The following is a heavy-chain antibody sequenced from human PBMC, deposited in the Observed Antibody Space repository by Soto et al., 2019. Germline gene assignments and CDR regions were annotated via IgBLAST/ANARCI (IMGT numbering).Heavy chain of an antibody. Sequence: GGSLRLSCVASEFSFSTYNMNWVRQAPGKGLEWVSFISSTSSRIHYADSVKGRFTISRDNAKNSLYLQMNSLRAEDTAVYYCARDPAADGYYGMDVWGQGTTVTVSS. J-gene: IGHJ6*02. CDR1: EFSFSTYN. CDR3: ARDPAADGYYGMDV. CDR2: ISSTSSRI. V-gene: IGHV3-21*01. D-gene: IGHD6-13*01.